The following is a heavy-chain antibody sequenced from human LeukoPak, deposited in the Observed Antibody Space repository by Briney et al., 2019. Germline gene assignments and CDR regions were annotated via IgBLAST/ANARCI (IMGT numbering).Heavy chain of an antibody. D-gene: IGHD2-21*01. Sequence: GGSLRLSCAASGFTFSSYWMHWVRQAPGKGLVWVSRIKSDGSSTSYAGSVKGPFTISRDNAKNTLYLQMNRLRGEETAAYYGAGYSEYGGYSRFDYWGQGTLVTVSS. CDR2: IKSDGSST. CDR3: AGYSEYGGYSRFDY. V-gene: IGHV3-74*01. CDR1: GFTFSSYW. J-gene: IGHJ4*02.